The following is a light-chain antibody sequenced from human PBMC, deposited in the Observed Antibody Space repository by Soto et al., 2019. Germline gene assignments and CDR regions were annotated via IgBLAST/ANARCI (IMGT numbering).Light chain of an antibody. J-gene: IGLJ3*02. V-gene: IGLV2-14*01. CDR2: EVS. CDR3: SSYPSGHTRWV. Sequence: QSVLTQPASVSGSPGQSITISCTGTSSDIGGFNYVSWFQQHPGKAPKLIISEVSYRPSGVSHRFSGSKSGNAASLTISGLQTEDEADYYCSSYPSGHTRWVFGGGTKLTVL. CDR1: SSDIGGFNY.